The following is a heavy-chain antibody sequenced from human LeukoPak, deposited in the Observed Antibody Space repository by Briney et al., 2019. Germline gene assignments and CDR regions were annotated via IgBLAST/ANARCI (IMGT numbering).Heavy chain of an antibody. V-gene: IGHV3-74*01. CDR3: ARGWGSYYFDS. CDR1: GFTFSSYW. D-gene: IGHD3-16*01. J-gene: IGHJ4*02. Sequence: PGGSLRLSCAASGFTFSSYWMHWVRQAPGKGLVWVSRINSDGRSTTYADSVKGRFTISRDNAKNSLYLQLSSLGAEDTAVYYCARGWGSYYFDSWGQGTLVTVSS. CDR2: INSDGRST.